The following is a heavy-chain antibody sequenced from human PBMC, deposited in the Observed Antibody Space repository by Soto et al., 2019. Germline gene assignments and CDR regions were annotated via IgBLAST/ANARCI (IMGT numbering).Heavy chain of an antibody. V-gene: IGHV5-51*01. CDR2: IYPGDSDT. J-gene: IGHJ3*02. CDR3: AFYSYDRGGYYGAFEI. CDR1: GYSFTNYW. Sequence: RGSLKLSCKGSGYSFTNYWIGWVRQLPGKGLEWMGIIYPGDSDTRYSPSFQGQGTISADKSISTAYLQWSSLKASDTAFYYCAFYSYDRGGYYGAFEIWGQATMVTVSS. D-gene: IGHD3-22*01.